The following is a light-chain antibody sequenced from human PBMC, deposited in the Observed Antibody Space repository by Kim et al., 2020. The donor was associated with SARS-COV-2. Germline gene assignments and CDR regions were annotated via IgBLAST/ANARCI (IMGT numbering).Light chain of an antibody. Sequence: ASVGERVTITCRASQDSNICLAWYQQRPGKAPKSLIYAASNLQTGVPGRFSGSGSGTEFTLTIRSLQPEDFATYYCQQYVSYPNTFGQGTRLEIK. CDR1: QDSNIC. CDR3: QQYVSYPNT. V-gene: IGKV1D-16*01. J-gene: IGKJ5*01. CDR2: AAS.